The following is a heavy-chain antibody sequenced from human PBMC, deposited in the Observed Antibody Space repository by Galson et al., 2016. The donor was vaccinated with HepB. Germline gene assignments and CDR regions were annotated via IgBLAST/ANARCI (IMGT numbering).Heavy chain of an antibody. CDR1: EFTFKDYA. V-gene: IGHV3-23*01. CDR2: MGRGGDT. CDR3: VRGGWGTRCDF. D-gene: IGHD3-16*01. J-gene: IGHJ4*02. Sequence: SLRLSCAASEFTFKDYAMSWIRQAPGKGLEWVSGMGRGGDTYYADSAKGRFTISRDNSKNTLYLHMNSLRAEDTAVYYCVRGGWGTRCDFWGQGALVTVSS.